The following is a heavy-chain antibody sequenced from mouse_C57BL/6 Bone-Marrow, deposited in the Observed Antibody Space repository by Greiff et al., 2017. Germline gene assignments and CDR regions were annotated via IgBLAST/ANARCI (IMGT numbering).Heavy chain of an antibody. CDR3: ARRDYGSYAMDY. CDR2: ISSGGSYT. Sequence: EVQLVESGGDLVKPGGSLKLSCAASGFTFSSYGMSWVRQTPDKRLEWVATISSGGSYTYYPDSVKGRFTISRDNAKNTLYLQMSSLKSEDTAMYYGARRDYGSYAMDYWGQGTSVTVSS. CDR1: GFTFSSYG. D-gene: IGHD1-1*01. J-gene: IGHJ4*01. V-gene: IGHV5-6*01.